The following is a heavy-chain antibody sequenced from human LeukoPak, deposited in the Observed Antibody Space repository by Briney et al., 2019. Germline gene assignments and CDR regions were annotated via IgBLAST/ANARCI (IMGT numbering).Heavy chain of an antibody. V-gene: IGHV4-39*01. D-gene: IGHD3-22*01. CDR2: IYYSGIT. CDR3: ARYHRGRSDYYKAGFAA. CDR1: GDSISSSSYY. J-gene: IGHJ5*02. Sequence: SETLTLTCTVSGDSISSSSYYWGWIRQPPGKGLEWIGSIYYSGITYYNPSLNSRITIPVDTSKNQFSLNLISVTAADTVVYYCARYHRGRSDYYKAGFAAWGQAILVTVSS.